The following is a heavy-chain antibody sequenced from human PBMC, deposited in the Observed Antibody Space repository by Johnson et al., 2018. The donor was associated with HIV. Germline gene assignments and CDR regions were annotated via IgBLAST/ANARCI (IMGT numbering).Heavy chain of an antibody. CDR3: ARLPSGYSRDEFNI. J-gene: IGHJ3*02. CDR1: GFTFSSYP. V-gene: IGHV3-30*04. D-gene: IGHD6-13*01. Sequence: QVQLVESGGGVVQPGRSLRLSCAASGFTFSSYPMHWVRQAPGKGLECMAFISYDGKNEYYADSVRGLFTISRDNSKNTLYVQMNSLRAEDTAVYFCARLPSGYSRDEFNIWGQGTMVTVSS. CDR2: ISYDGKNE.